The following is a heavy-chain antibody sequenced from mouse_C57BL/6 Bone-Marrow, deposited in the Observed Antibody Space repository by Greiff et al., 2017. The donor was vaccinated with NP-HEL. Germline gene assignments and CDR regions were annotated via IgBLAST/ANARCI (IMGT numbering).Heavy chain of an antibody. CDR3: TRGSNAWFAY. Sequence: EVKLMESGGGLVQPGGSMKLSCVASGFTFSNYWMNWVRQSPEKGLEWVAQIRLKSDNYATHYAESVKGRFTISRDDSKSSVYLQMNNLRAEDTGIYYCTRGSNAWFAYWGQGTLVTVSA. CDR1: GFTFSNYW. J-gene: IGHJ3*01. D-gene: IGHD1-1*01. CDR2: IRLKSDNYAT. V-gene: IGHV6-3*01.